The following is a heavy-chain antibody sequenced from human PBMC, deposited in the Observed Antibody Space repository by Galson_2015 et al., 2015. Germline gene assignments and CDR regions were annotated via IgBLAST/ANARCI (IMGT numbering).Heavy chain of an antibody. CDR3: AKTSEGDSNYYYYGMDV. D-gene: IGHD2-21*02. CDR1: GFTFSSYG. V-gene: IGHV3-30*18. CDR2: ISYDGSNK. J-gene: IGHJ6*02. Sequence: SLRLSCAASGFTFSSYGMHWVRQAPGKGLEWVAVISYDGSNKYYADSVKGRFTISRDNSKNTLYLQMNSLRAEDTAVYYCAKTSEGDSNYYYYGMDVWGQGTTVTVSS.